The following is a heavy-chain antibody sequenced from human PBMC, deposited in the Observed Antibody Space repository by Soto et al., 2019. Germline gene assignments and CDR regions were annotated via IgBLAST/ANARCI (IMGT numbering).Heavy chain of an antibody. CDR3: ARSSGWYRLSIY. Sequence: GASVNVSCKASGYTFTSYYINWVRQATGQGLEWMGWLNPKSGNTGYAQKFQGRVTMTRXNXXXXAXPXLSSLRSEDTAVYYCARSSGWYRLSIYWG. CDR1: GYTFTSYY. CDR2: LNPKSGNT. V-gene: IGHV1-8*01. D-gene: IGHD6-19*01. J-gene: IGHJ4*01.